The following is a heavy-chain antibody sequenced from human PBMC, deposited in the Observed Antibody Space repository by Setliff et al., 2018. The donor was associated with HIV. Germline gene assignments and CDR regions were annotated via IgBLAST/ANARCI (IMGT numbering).Heavy chain of an antibody. D-gene: IGHD4-17*01. J-gene: IGHJ3*02. CDR2: INHSGST. Sequence: PSETLSLTCAVYGGSLSGHYWSWIRQPPGTGLEWIGEINHSGSTNYNPSLKSRVSISVDTSKNQFSLKLSSVTAADTAVFYCARHYGGNLDAFDIWGLGTMVTVSS. CDR1: GGSLSGHY. CDR3: ARHYGGNLDAFDI. V-gene: IGHV4-34*01.